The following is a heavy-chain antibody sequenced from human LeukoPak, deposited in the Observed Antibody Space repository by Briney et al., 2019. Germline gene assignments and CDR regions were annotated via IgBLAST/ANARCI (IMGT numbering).Heavy chain of an antibody. Sequence: SQTLSLTCTVSGGSIRSGGYCWSWIRQHPGKGLEWIGYIYYSGSTYYNPSLKSRVTISVDTSKNQFSLKLSSVTAADTAVYYCAAGYSYGSGYGMDVWGQGTTVTVSS. CDR3: AAGYSYGSGYGMDV. J-gene: IGHJ6*02. V-gene: IGHV4-31*03. CDR1: GGSIRSGGYC. CDR2: IYYSGST. D-gene: IGHD5-18*01.